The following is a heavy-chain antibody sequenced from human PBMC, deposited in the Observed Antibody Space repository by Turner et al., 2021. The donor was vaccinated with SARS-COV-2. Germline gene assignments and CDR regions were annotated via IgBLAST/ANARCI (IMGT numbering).Heavy chain of an antibody. J-gene: IGHJ3*02. D-gene: IGHD3-3*01. V-gene: IGHV3-21*01. CDR1: RFTFSSYS. Sequence: EVQLVDSGGGLVKPAGSLRLSLPASRFTFSSYSMNWVRQAPGKGLEWVSSIRRSSRYIYSADSVKGRLTISRDNAKNSLYLQMNSLRAEDTAVYYCARDRDDFWSGYHRHACDIWGQGTMVTVSS. CDR2: IRRSSRYI. CDR3: ARDRDDFWSGYHRHACDI.